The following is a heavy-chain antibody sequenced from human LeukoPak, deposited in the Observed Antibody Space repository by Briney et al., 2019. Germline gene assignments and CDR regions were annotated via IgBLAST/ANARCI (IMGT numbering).Heavy chain of an antibody. J-gene: IGHJ6*04. CDR3: AKGGSGSRGDIMDA. CDR1: GFTFSSYG. V-gene: IGHV3-30*18. Sequence: GGSLRLSCAAPGFTFSSYGMHWVRQAPGKGLEWVAVISYDGSNKYYADSVKGRFTISRDNSKNTLYLQMNSLRAEDTAVYYCAKGGSGSRGDIMDAWGKGTTVTVSS. D-gene: IGHD3-10*01. CDR2: ISYDGSNK.